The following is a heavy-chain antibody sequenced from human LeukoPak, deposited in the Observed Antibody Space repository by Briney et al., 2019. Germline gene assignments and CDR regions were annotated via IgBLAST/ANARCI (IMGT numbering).Heavy chain of an antibody. V-gene: IGHV3-20*04. CDR2: INWNGGST. J-gene: IGHJ6*03. Sequence: GGSLRLSRAASGFTFDDYGMSWVRQAPGKGLEWVSGINWNGGSTGYADSVKGRFTISRDNAKNSLYLQMNSLRAEDTALYYCARGGSRNTAMVRNYMDVWGKGTTVTVSS. CDR1: GFTFDDYG. CDR3: ARGGSRNTAMVRNYMDV. D-gene: IGHD5-18*01.